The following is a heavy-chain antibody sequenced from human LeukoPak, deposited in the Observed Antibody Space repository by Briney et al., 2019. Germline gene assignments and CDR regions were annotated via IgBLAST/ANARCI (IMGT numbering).Heavy chain of an antibody. J-gene: IGHJ4*02. D-gene: IGHD3-22*01. V-gene: IGHV4-4*07. CDR1: GGSISSYY. CDR2: IYTGGTT. Sequence: SETLSLTCTVSGGSISSYYWSWIRQPAGKGLEWIGRIYTGGTTNYNPSLKSRVTISVDTSKNQFSLKLTSVTAADTAVYYCASAVYDSSGYYAGYWGQGTLVTVSS. CDR3: ASAVYDSSGYYAGY.